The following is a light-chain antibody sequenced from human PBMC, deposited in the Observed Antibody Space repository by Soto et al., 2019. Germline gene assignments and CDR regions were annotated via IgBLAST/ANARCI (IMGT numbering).Light chain of an antibody. Sequence: IVLTQSPGTLSLSPGERATLSCRASXSVSSTYIAWYQQNPGQAPRLLIYGASSRATGIPDRFSGSGSGTDFTLTISRLEPEDFAVYFCQQYGRSPPFTFGQGTKVEIK. J-gene: IGKJ2*01. CDR3: QQYGRSPPFT. CDR1: XSVSSTY. CDR2: GAS. V-gene: IGKV3-20*01.